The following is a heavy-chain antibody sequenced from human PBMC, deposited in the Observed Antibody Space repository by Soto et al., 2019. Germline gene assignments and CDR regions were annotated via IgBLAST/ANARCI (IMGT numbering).Heavy chain of an antibody. V-gene: IGHV4-4*02. CDR3: GRDRGGFVSGSFYHYYMDG. J-gene: IGHJ6*03. CDR1: SGSISSGNW. D-gene: IGHD3-10*01. Sequence: SETLSLTCAVSSGSISSGNWWSWVRQPPGKGLEWIGEIYHSGSTNYNPSLKSRVTISVDKSKNQFSLKLSSVTAADTAVYYCGRDRGGFVSGSFYHYYMDGWGKGTTVTVS. CDR2: IYHSGST.